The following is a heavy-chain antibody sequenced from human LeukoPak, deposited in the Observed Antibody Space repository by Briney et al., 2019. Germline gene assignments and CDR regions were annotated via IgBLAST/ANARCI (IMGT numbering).Heavy chain of an antibody. CDR2: IYPGDSDT. V-gene: IGHV5-51*01. D-gene: IGHD1-1*01. J-gene: IGHJ6*02. CDR1: GYSFTSYW. Sequence: GESLKISCKGSGYSFTSYWIGWVRQLPGKGLEWMGIIYPGDSDTRYSPSFQGQVTISADKSISTAYLQWSSLKASDTAMYYCARATTLAPPNYFYYGMDVWGQGTTVTVSS. CDR3: ARATTLAPPNYFYYGMDV.